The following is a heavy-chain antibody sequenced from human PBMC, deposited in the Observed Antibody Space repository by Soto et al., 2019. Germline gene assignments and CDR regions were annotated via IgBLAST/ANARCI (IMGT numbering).Heavy chain of an antibody. CDR3: ASNGDGSVDYYDSSGPGKENDY. J-gene: IGHJ4*02. Sequence: SVKVSCKASGYTFTSYGISWVRQAPGQGLEWMGGIIPIFGTANYAQKFQGRVTITADESTSTAYMELSSLRSEDTAVYYCASNGDGSVDYYDSSGPGKENDYWGQGTLVTVSS. CDR2: IIPIFGTA. V-gene: IGHV1-69*13. CDR1: GYTFTSYG. D-gene: IGHD3-22*01.